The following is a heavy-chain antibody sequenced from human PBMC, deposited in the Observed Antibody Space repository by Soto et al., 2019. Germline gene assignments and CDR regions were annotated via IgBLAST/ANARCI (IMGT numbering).Heavy chain of an antibody. Sequence: QLQLQASRPGLVKPSETLSLTCTVSGGSISSSNYHWGWLRQPPGKGLEWIGRMHYSGSTYYNLSLMSRVTISVDTSKNQSPLKLTSVTAADPAVYHCARHVGNSPPGSWGQGTLVTVSA. CDR3: ARHVGNSPPGS. V-gene: IGHV4-39*01. CDR1: GGSISSSNYH. D-gene: IGHD2-15*01. CDR2: MHYSGST. J-gene: IGHJ4*02.